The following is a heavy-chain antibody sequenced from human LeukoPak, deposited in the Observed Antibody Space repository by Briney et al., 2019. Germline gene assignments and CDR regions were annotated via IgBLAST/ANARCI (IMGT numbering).Heavy chain of an antibody. CDR2: INPNSGGT. J-gene: IGHJ4*02. D-gene: IGHD3-22*01. Sequence: ASVKVSCKASRYTFTGYYMHWVRQAPGQGLEWMGWINPNSGGTNYAQKFQGRVTMTRDTSISTAYMERSRLRSDDTAVYYCARDQTSGYYYMYYFDYWGQGTLVTVSS. V-gene: IGHV1-2*02. CDR3: ARDQTSGYYYMYYFDY. CDR1: RYTFTGYY.